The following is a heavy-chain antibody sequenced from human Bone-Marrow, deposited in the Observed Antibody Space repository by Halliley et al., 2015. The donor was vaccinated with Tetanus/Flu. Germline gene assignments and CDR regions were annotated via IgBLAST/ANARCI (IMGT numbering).Heavy chain of an antibody. V-gene: IGHV3-15*01. Sequence: KTKPYGGETTDDAAPVKGRFSISRDDSISTLYLQMDSLKTEDSAVYYCTADTWDSSAWAHNYWGQGTLVTVSS. CDR3: TADTWDSSAWAHNY. CDR2: KTKPYGGETT. D-gene: IGHD3-16*01. J-gene: IGHJ4*02.